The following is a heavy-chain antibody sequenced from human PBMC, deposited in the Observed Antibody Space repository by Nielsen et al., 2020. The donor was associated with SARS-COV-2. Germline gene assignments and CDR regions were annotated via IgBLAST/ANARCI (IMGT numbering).Heavy chain of an antibody. D-gene: IGHD5-12*01. V-gene: IGHV3-23*01. CDR2: ISGSGGST. J-gene: IGHJ3*02. Sequence: GESLKISCAASGFTFSSYSMNWVRQAPGKGLEWVSAISGSGGSTYYADSVKGRFTISRDNSKNTLFLQMNSLRAEDTAVYYCAKQYSDNYYDAFDIWGQGTMVTVSS. CDR1: GFTFSSYS. CDR3: AKQYSDNYYDAFDI.